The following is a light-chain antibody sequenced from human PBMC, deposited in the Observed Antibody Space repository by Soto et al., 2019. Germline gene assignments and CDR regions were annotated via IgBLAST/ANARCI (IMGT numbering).Light chain of an antibody. CDR1: QSISSSY. J-gene: IGKJ4*01. CDR3: QQYGSSPGT. CDR2: GAS. Sequence: EIVLTQSPGTLYLSPGERATLSCRASQSISSSYLAWYQQKPGQAPRLLIYGASSRATGIPDRFSGSGSGTDFTLPISRLEPEDFAVYYCQQYGSSPGTFGGGTKVEIK. V-gene: IGKV3-20*01.